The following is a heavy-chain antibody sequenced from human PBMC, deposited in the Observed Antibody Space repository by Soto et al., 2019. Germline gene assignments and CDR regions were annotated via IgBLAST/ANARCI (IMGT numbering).Heavy chain of an antibody. CDR1: GFIFSNAW. CDR2: IKSKTSGGTT. Sequence: DVQLVESGGGLVKPGGSLRLSCAASGFIFSNAWMNWVRQAPGKGLEWVGRIKSKTSGGTTEYAAPVKGRFTVSRDDSERTVYLQMNSLKTEDTAVYYCTPGYSSTDFGWGPGTLVTVSS. CDR3: TPGYSSTDFG. D-gene: IGHD2-2*01. V-gene: IGHV3-15*07. J-gene: IGHJ4*02.